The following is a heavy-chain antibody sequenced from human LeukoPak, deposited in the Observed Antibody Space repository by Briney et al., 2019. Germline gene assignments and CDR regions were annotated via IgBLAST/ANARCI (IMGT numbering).Heavy chain of an antibody. J-gene: IGHJ6*02. V-gene: IGHV3-9*01. CDR2: ISWNSGSI. Sequence: VQLVESGGGVVQPGRSLRLSCAASGFTFSSYAMHWVRQAPGKGLEWVSGISWNSGSIGYADSVKGRFTISRDNAKNSLYLQMNSLRAEDTALYYCARSYYYYGMDVWGQGTTVTVSS. CDR3: ARSYYYYGMDV. CDR1: GFTFSSYA.